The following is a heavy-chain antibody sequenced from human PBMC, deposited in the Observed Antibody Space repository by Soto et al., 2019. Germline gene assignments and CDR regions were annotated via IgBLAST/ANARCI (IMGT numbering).Heavy chain of an antibody. CDR1: GFNFRTYA. D-gene: IGHD2-21*02. Sequence: EVRLLESGGGSEQPGGSLRLSCAASGFNFRTYAMYWVRQAPGKGLEWVSAIDDGNSAYYADSVKGRFIISRDNSRNTLYLQMDGLRVADTAIYFCTKRPMCAGDCWYFDDWGQGILVTVSS. CDR3: TKRPMCAGDCWYFDD. J-gene: IGHJ4*02. CDR2: IDDGNSA. V-gene: IGHV3-23*05.